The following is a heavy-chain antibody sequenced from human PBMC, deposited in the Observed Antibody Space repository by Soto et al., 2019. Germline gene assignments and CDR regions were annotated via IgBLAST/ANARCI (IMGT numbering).Heavy chain of an antibody. D-gene: IGHD2-15*01. CDR3: ARVGCSGGSCYSSNWFDP. CDR2: ISAYNGNT. CDR1: GYTFTSYG. J-gene: IGHJ5*02. Sequence: QVQLVQSGAEVKKPGASVKVSCKASGYTFTSYGISWVRQAPGQGLEWMGWISAYNGNTNYAQKLQGRGTMTPDTSTSTAYMELRSLRSDDTAVYYCARVGCSGGSCYSSNWFDPWGQGTLVTVSS. V-gene: IGHV1-18*01.